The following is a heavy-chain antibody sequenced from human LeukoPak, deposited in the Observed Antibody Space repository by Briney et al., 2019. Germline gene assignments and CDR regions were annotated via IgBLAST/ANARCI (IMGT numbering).Heavy chain of an antibody. CDR1: GYTFTSYG. CDR3: ARDEMGDLKRGIDFWSGYHDISPFDY. V-gene: IGHV1-18*01. J-gene: IGHJ4*02. Sequence: VSVTVSCKASGYTFTSYGISWVRQAPGQGLEWMGWISAYNGNTNYPQKLQGRVTMTTDTSTSTAYMELRSLRSDDTAVYYCARDEMGDLKRGIDFWSGYHDISPFDYWGQGTLVTVSS. CDR2: ISAYNGNT. D-gene: IGHD3-3*01.